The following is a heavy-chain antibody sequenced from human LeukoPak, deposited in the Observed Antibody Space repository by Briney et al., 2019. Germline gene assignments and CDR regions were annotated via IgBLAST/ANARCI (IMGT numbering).Heavy chain of an antibody. J-gene: IGHJ4*02. V-gene: IGHV5-51*01. CDR1: GYSFTTSW. CDR2: IDPSDSDT. D-gene: IGHD1-26*01. Sequence: GESLKISCKGSGYSFTTSWIGWVRQMPGKGLEWMGTIDPSDSDTRYSPYFEGQITISVDKSISTASLQWTSLKASDTAMCYCARRVGNTWTWHFDYWGQGTLVTVSS. CDR3: ARRVGNTWTWHFDY.